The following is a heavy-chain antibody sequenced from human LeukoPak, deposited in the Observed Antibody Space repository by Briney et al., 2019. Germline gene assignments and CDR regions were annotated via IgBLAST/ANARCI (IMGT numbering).Heavy chain of an antibody. V-gene: IGHV4-39*01. Sequence: SETLSLTCTVSGGSIRSSYYYWGWIRQPPGKGLEWIGSIYDSGSTYYNPSLKSRVTISVDTSKNQFSLKLNSVTAADTAVYYCARAFGYCSSGNCYSTGTHDVFDIWGQGTTVIVSS. J-gene: IGHJ3*02. CDR2: IYDSGST. CDR3: ARAFGYCSSGNCYSTGTHDVFDI. D-gene: IGHD2-15*01. CDR1: GGSIRSSYYY.